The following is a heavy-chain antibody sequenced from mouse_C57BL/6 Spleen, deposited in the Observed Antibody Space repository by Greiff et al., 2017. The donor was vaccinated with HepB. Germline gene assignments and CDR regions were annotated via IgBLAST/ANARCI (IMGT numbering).Heavy chain of an antibody. CDR1: GYTFTSYW. CDR2: INPSNGGT. V-gene: IGHV1-53*01. Sequence: VKLQQPGTELVKPGASVKLSCKASGYTFTSYWMHWVKQRPGQGLEWIGNINPSNGGTNYNEKFKSKATLTVDKSSSTAYMQLSSLTSEDSAVYYCARPFYYGSRAEYYFDYWGQGTTLTVSS. J-gene: IGHJ2*01. D-gene: IGHD1-1*01. CDR3: ARPFYYGSRAEYYFDY.